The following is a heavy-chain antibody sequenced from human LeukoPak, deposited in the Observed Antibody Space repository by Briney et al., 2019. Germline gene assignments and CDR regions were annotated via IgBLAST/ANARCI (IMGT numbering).Heavy chain of an antibody. CDR2: IGADIGNT. CDR3: ARDVVGARCGYYY. D-gene: IGHD1-26*01. J-gene: IGHJ4*02. V-gene: IGHV1-18*01. Sequence: GASVKVSCKASGYPFTSNGISWVRQAPGQGLEWMGWIGADIGNTKYAQKLQGRVTMTADTSTTTVYMELRSLRSDDTAVYYCARDVVGARCGYYYWGQGTLVTVSS. CDR1: GYPFTSNG.